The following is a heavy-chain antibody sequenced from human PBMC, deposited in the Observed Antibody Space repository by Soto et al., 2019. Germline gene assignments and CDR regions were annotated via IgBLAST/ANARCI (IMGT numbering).Heavy chain of an antibody. CDR2: IYYSGST. CDR1: GGSISSYY. J-gene: IGHJ6*04. CDR3: ARDIPGVRYYGMDV. V-gene: IGHV4-59*01. D-gene: IGHD2-2*01. Sequence: SETLSLTCTVSGGSISSYYWSWIRQPPGKGLEWIGYIYYSGSTNYNPSLKSRVTISVDTSKNQFSLKLSSVTAADTAVYYCARDIPGVRYYGMDVWGKGTTVTVSS.